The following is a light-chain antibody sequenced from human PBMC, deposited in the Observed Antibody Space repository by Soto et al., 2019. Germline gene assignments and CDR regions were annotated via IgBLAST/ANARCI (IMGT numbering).Light chain of an antibody. J-gene: IGLJ3*02. CDR1: SSDIGAYDY. Sequence: QSVLTQPRSVSGSPGQSVAISCTGTSSDIGAYDYVSWYQQHPGEAPKVMIYDVSKRPSGVPDRFSGSKSGNTASLTISGLQAEDDADYYCCSYEGSNTWVFGGGTKLTVL. CDR3: CSYEGSNTWV. V-gene: IGLV2-11*01. CDR2: DVS.